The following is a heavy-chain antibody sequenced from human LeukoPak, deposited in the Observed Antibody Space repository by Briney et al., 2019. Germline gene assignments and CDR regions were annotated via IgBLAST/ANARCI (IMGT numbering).Heavy chain of an antibody. CDR3: ARDPGVVVAATLFDY. D-gene: IGHD2-15*01. CDR1: GYTLTELS. CDR2: FHPEENET. Sequence: ASVKVSCKVSGYTLTELSMHWVRQAPGKGLEWMGGFHPEENETVYAQKFQGRVTMTEDTSTDTAYMELRSLRSDDTAVYYCARDPGVVVAATLFDYWGQGTLVTVSS. V-gene: IGHV1-24*01. J-gene: IGHJ4*02.